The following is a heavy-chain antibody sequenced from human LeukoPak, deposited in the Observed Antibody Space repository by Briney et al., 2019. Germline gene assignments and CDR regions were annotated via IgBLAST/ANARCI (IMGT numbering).Heavy chain of an antibody. CDR2: IIPILGIA. Sequence: ASVKVSCKASGYTFTSYAISWVRQAPGQGLEWMGRIIPILGIANYAQKFQGRVTITADKSTSTAYMELSSLRSEDTAVYYCARCSMVRGVILTYGMDVWGQGTTVTVSS. CDR3: ARCSMVRGVILTYGMDV. D-gene: IGHD3-10*01. V-gene: IGHV1-69*04. J-gene: IGHJ6*02. CDR1: GYTFTSYA.